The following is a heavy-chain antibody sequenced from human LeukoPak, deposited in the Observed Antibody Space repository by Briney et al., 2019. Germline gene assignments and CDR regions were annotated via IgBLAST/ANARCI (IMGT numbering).Heavy chain of an antibody. CDR1: GFSFDSYG. CDR2: MSYDGSNK. V-gene: IGHV3-30*18. J-gene: IGHJ3*01. CDR3: AKDLDGSGTYYNTGQDAFDF. D-gene: IGHD3-10*01. Sequence: GGSLRLSCAASGFSFDSYGMHWVRQAPGKGLEWVAVMSYDGSNKYYADSVKGRFTISRDNSKNTLFLQMNSLRPGDTAVYYCAKDLDGSGTYYNTGQDAFDFWGQGTMVTVSS.